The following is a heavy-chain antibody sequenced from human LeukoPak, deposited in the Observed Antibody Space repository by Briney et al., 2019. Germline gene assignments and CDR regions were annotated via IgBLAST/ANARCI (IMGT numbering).Heavy chain of an antibody. CDR3: ARDPYCSGGSCYATFDY. CDR2: IKQDGSEK. J-gene: IGHJ4*02. D-gene: IGHD2-15*01. CDR1: GFTFSSYW. Sequence: GGSLRLSCAASGFTFSSYWMSWVRQAPGKGLEWVANIKQDGSEKYYVDSVKGRFTISRDNAKNSLYLQMNSLRAEDMAVYYCARDPYCSGGSCYATFDYWGQGTLVTVSS. V-gene: IGHV3-7*01.